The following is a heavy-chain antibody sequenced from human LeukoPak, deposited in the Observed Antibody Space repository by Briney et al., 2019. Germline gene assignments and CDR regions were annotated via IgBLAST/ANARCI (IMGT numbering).Heavy chain of an antibody. CDR1: GFTFSSYA. CDR3: ARDADPYGGYRYYFDY. D-gene: IGHD5-12*01. Sequence: PGRSLRLSCAASGFTFSSYAMHWVRQAPGKGLEWVAVISYDGSNKYYADSVKGRFTISRDNSKNTLYLQMNSLRAEDTAVYYCARDADPYGGYRYYFDYWGQGTLVTVSS. CDR2: ISYDGSNK. V-gene: IGHV3-30-3*01. J-gene: IGHJ4*02.